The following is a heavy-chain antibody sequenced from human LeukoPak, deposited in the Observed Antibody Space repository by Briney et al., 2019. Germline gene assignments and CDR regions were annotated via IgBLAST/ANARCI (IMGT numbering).Heavy chain of an antibody. Sequence: GGSLRLSCSASGFTFSSYGMHWVRQAPGKGLEYVSGISNKGGSTYYADSVKGRFTISRDNSKNTLHLQMSSLRADDTAVYYCVKSGTWSDFDSWGQGTLVTVSS. V-gene: IGHV3-64D*09. CDR1: GFTFSSYG. CDR2: ISNKGGST. D-gene: IGHD1-26*01. J-gene: IGHJ4*02. CDR3: VKSGTWSDFDS.